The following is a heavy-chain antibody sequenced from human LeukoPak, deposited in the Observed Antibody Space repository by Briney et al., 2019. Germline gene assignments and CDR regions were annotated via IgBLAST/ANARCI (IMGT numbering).Heavy chain of an antibody. D-gene: IGHD3-22*01. Sequence: SETLSLTCTVSGGSISSYYWSWIRQPPGKGLEWIGYIYYSGSTNYNPSLKSRVTISVDTSKNQFSLKLSSVTAADTAVYYCARQGGYYDSSGYYSGYWYFDLWGQGTLVTVSS. CDR3: ARQGGYYDSSGYYSGYWYFDL. CDR1: GGSISSYY. V-gene: IGHV4-59*01. J-gene: IGHJ2*01. CDR2: IYYSGST.